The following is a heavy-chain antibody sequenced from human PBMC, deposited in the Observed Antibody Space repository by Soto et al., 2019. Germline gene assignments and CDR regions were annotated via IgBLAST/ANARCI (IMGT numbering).Heavy chain of an antibody. J-gene: IGHJ4*02. CDR1: GYTFVAYY. CDR2: INPTSGGT. CDR3: ARDPDYGDYWGYFFDS. D-gene: IGHD4-17*01. V-gene: IGHV1-2*02. Sequence: QVQLVQSGAEVKKPGASVKVSCKTSGYTFVAYYIHWIRQAPGQGLEWMGWINPTSGGTVYAQNFQDRVNMTRDTSISTAYMELRRLNSDDTAVYYCARDPDYGDYWGYFFDSWGQGTPVTVSS.